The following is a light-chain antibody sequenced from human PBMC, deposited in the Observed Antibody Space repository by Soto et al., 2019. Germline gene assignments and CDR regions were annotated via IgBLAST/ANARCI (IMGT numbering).Light chain of an antibody. CDR2: EVS. V-gene: IGLV2-14*01. CDR1: SSDVGGYNY. J-gene: IGLJ1*01. Sequence: QSVLTQPPSASGSPGQSVTISCTGTSSDVGGYNYVSWYQQHPGKAPKLMIYEVSNRPSGVSNRFSGSKSGNTASLTISGLQAEDEADYYCSSYTSSNTLVFGTGTKVTVL. CDR3: SSYTSSNTLV.